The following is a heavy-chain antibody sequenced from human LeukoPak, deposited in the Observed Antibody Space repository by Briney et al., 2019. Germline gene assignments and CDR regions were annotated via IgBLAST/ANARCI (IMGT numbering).Heavy chain of an antibody. CDR2: IYSGGST. CDR3: ARVPERDFWSGYFSAMSYYFDY. J-gene: IGHJ4*02. V-gene: IGHV3-66*02. D-gene: IGHD3-3*01. CDR1: GFTVSSNY. Sequence: QPGGSLRLSCAASGFTVSSNYMSWVRQAPGKGLEWVSVIYSGGSTYYADSVKGRFTISRDNSKNTLYLQMNSLRAEDTAVYYCARVPERDFWSGYFSAMSYYFDYWGQGTLVTVSS.